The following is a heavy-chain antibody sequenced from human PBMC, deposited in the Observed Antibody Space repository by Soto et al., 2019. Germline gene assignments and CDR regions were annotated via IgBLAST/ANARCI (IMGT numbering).Heavy chain of an antibody. D-gene: IGHD2-21*02. CDR1: GFTFSDYQ. J-gene: IGHJ4*03. CDR3: ARDRMTDRYLAYI. Sequence: WGSRRLSCAASGFTFSDYQMTWLRQAPGKGLEWISHISNSGGIIEYAESVKGRFSISRDNAKSSVYLQMNNLRAEDTAIYYCARDRMTDRYLAYIWGHGKLVTVSP. CDR2: ISNSGGII. V-gene: IGHV3-11*01.